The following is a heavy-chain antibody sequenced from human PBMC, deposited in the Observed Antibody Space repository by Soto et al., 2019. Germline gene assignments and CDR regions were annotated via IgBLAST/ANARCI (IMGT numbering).Heavy chain of an antibody. V-gene: IGHV4-31*02. D-gene: IGHD3-10*01. Sequence: PSETLSLTCTVSGGSISSGDYSWTWIRRHPGKGLEWIGYMHYSGSTRYNPSLKSRVTISVDRAANQVSLKLTSVTAADTAVYYCATEVFGSGTGWFDPLGRGTLVTVSS. CDR1: GGSISSGDYS. CDR3: ATEVFGSGTGWFDP. J-gene: IGHJ5*02. CDR2: MHYSGST.